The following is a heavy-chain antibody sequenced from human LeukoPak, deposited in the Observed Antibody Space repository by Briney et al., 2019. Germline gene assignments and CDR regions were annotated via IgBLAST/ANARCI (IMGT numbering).Heavy chain of an antibody. J-gene: IGHJ5*01. CDR1: TSR. CDR3: ARDLWNFYDDSGYYRDLDS. V-gene: IGHV1-18*01. CDR2: IGSYGGDT. D-gene: IGHD3-22*01. Sequence: RASVKVSCKATSRISWVRQAPGQGLEWMGWIGSYGGDTYYAQKFQGRVTVTTDTSTSTVYMELRSLRSDDTAVYYCARDLWNFYDDSGYYRDLDSWGQGTLVTVSS.